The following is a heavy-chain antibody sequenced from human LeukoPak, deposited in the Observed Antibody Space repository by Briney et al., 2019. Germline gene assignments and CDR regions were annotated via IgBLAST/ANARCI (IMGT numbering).Heavy chain of an antibody. CDR3: ARDHYYDSSGYYNWLDP. CDR2: INPSGGST. J-gene: IGHJ5*02. CDR1: GYTFTSYY. Sequence: ASVKVSCTASGYTFTSYYMHWVRQAPGQGLEWMGIINPSGGSTSYAQKFQGRVTMTRDTSTSTVYMELSSLRSEDTAVYYCARDHYYDSSGYYNWLDPWGQGTLATVSS. V-gene: IGHV1-46*01. D-gene: IGHD3-22*01.